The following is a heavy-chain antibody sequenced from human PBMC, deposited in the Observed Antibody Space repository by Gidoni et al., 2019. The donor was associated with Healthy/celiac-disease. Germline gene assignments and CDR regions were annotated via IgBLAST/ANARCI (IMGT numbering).Heavy chain of an antibody. Sequence: QVQLQESGPGLVKPSQTLSLTCPVSGGSISSGGYYWSWIRQHPGKGLEWIGYIYYSGSTYYNPSLKSRVTISVDTSKNQFSLKLSSVTAADTAVYYCARHYCSGGSCPIGYWGQGTLVTVSS. CDR3: ARHYCSGGSCPIGY. CDR2: IYYSGST. D-gene: IGHD2-15*01. CDR1: GGSISSGGYY. J-gene: IGHJ4*02. V-gene: IGHV4-31*03.